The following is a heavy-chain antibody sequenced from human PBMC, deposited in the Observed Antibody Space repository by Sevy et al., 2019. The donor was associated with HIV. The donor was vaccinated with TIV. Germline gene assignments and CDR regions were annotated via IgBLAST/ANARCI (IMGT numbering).Heavy chain of an antibody. D-gene: IGHD2-21*01. CDR2: ISWNSRNI. CDR1: GFPFNDHA. CDR3: AKDINRGCDGVNCYSYYYYFYGLDV. V-gene: IGHV3-9*01. J-gene: IGHJ6*02. Sequence: GGSLRLSCAASGFPFNDHAMHWVRLVPGKGLEWVSGISWNSRNIGYADSVKGRFTISRDNTRHSVYLEMHSLRPEDTVLYYCAKDINRGCDGVNCYSYYYYFYGLDVWGQGTTVTVSS.